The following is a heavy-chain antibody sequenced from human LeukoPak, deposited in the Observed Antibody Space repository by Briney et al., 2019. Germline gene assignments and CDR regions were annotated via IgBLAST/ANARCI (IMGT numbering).Heavy chain of an antibody. D-gene: IGHD2-15*01. CDR2: IQGAGSEK. CDR3: ARGRKDCSAGNCYSDY. J-gene: IGHJ4*02. Sequence: PGGSLRLSCAASGFTFGNYWMNWVRQAPGKGLQWVANIQGAGSEKYYVDSVKGRFTISRDNAKNSLYLQMNSLRAEDTAVYYCARGRKDCSAGNCYSDYWGQGTLVTVSS. CDR1: GFTFGNYW. V-gene: IGHV3-7*01.